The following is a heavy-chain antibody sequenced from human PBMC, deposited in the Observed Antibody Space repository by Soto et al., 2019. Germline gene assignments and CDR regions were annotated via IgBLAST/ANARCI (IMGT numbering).Heavy chain of an antibody. V-gene: IGHV4-31*03. CDR1: GGSISSGGYH. CDR3: ARFIWSTNNWFDP. D-gene: IGHD3-10*01. CDR2: IYYSGST. J-gene: IGHJ5*02. Sequence: PSETLSLTCTVSGGSISSGGYHWSWIRQHPGKGLEWIGYIYYSGSTYYNPSLKSRVTISVDTSKNQFSLKLSSVTAADTAVYYCARFIWSTNNWFDPWGQGTLVTVSS.